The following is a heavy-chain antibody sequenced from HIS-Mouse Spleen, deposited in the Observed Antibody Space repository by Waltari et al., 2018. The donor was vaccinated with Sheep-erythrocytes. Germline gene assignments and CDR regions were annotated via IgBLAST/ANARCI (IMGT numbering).Heavy chain of an antibody. CDR2: IFSNDEK. V-gene: IGHV2-26*01. D-gene: IGHD3-3*01. Sequence: QVTLKESGPVLVKPTETLTLTCTVSGFSLSNARMGVSWIRQPPGKALEWLAHIFSNDEKSYSTSLKSRLTNSKDTSKSQVVLTMTNMDPVDTATYYCARITSYYDFWSTYNKDYFDYWGQGTLVTVSS. J-gene: IGHJ4*02. CDR3: ARITSYYDFWSTYNKDYFDY. CDR1: GFSLSNARMG.